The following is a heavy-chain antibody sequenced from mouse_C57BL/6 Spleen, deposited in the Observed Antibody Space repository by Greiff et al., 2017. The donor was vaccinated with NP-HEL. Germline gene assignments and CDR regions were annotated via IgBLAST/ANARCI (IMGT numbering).Heavy chain of an antibody. V-gene: IGHV1-64*01. CDR3: AKSGLRRGFAY. CDR1: GYTFTSYW. Sequence: QVQLQQPGAELVKPGASVKLSCKASGYTFTSYWMHWVKQRPGQGLEWIGMIHPNSGSTNYTEKFKGKATLTVDKSSSTAYMQLSSLTSDDSAIYYCAKSGLRRGFAYWGQGTLVTVSA. CDR2: IHPNSGST. J-gene: IGHJ3*01. D-gene: IGHD2-2*01.